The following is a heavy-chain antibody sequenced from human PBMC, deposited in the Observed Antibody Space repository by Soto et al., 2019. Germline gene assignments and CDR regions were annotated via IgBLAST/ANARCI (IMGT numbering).Heavy chain of an antibody. CDR3: AREGGESSDGLYYFDS. CDR1: GGSTSSDNY. V-gene: IGHV4-30-4*01. CDR2: IYYSGNT. D-gene: IGHD3-16*01. Sequence: SETLSLTCTVSGGSTSSDNYWSWIRQPPGKGLERIGHIYYSGNTDYNPSLKSRLAISIDTSKNQFSLKLSSVTAADTAVYFCAREGGESSDGLYYFDSWGQGSLVTVSS. J-gene: IGHJ4*02.